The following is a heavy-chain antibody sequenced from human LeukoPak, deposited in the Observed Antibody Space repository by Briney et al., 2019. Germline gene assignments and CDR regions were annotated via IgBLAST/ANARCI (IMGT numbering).Heavy chain of an antibody. Sequence: GGSLRLSCAASGFTVSSNYMSWVRQAPGKVLEWVSVIYSGGSTYYADSVKGRFTISRDNSKNTLYLQMNSLRAEDTAVYYCAKDPENIVATINGFDHWGQGTLVTVSS. J-gene: IGHJ4*02. CDR3: AKDPENIVATINGFDH. D-gene: IGHD5-12*01. CDR1: GFTVSSNY. CDR2: IYSGGST. V-gene: IGHV3-53*01.